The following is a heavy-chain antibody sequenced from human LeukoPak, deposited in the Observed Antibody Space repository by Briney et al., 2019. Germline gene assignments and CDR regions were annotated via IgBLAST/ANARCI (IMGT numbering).Heavy chain of an antibody. V-gene: IGHV1-8*01. D-gene: IGHD4-11*01. Sequence: ASVKVSCKASGYTFTNFDINWVRQATGQGLEWMGWMNPKTGNTGSAQKFQGRVTITGNTSISTVYMELSSLRSEDTAVYYCARAYIGYWYFDLWGRGTLVTVSS. J-gene: IGHJ2*01. CDR1: GYTFTNFD. CDR3: ARAYIGYWYFDL. CDR2: MNPKTGNT.